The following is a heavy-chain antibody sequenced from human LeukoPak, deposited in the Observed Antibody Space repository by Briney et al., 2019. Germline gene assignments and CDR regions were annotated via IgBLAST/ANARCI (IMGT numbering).Heavy chain of an antibody. Sequence: SVKVSCKASGGTFSSYAISWVRQAPGQGLEWMGRIIPILGIANYAQKFQGRVTITADKSTSTAYMELSSLRSEDTAVYYCARDKARGYSGPFDYWGQGTLVTVSS. J-gene: IGHJ4*02. V-gene: IGHV1-69*04. D-gene: IGHD5-12*01. CDR3: ARDKARGYSGPFDY. CDR1: GGTFSSYA. CDR2: IIPILGIA.